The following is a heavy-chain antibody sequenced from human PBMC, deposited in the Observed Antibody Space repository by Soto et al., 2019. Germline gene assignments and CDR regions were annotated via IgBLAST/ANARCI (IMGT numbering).Heavy chain of an antibody. CDR2: FIPMFGTP. D-gene: IGHD5-12*01. V-gene: IGHV1-69*13. J-gene: IGHJ4*02. CDR3: ATSEGRDGYSFDY. Sequence: GASVKVSCKASGVTFNRQDTRWERQAPGQGLEWMGGFIPMFGTPHYAEKFQDRVTITADESPGTAYLELSSLTSEDSAVYYCATSEGRDGYSFDYWGPGTLVTVSS. CDR1: GVTFNRQD.